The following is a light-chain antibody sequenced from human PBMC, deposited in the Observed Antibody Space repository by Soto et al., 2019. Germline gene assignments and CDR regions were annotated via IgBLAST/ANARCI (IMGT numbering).Light chain of an antibody. CDR2: DAS. CDR1: QSVTAGY. V-gene: IGKV3-20*01. Sequence: EIVLTQSPGTLSLSPGERATLSCRASQSVTAGYLAWYQQKPGQAPRLLIYDASSRATGIPDRFSGSGSGTAFTLTISRLEPEDFAVYYCQQYGTSLLYPSGQGTKLEIK. J-gene: IGKJ2*01. CDR3: QQYGTSLLYP.